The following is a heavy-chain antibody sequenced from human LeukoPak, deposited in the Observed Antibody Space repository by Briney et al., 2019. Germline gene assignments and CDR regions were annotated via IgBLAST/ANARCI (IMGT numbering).Heavy chain of an antibody. CDR3: AKAPLAYCSGGSCYPLDY. CDR1: GFTFSSYA. J-gene: IGHJ4*02. V-gene: IGHV3-23*01. D-gene: IGHD2-15*01. CDR2: ISSSGGGT. Sequence: PGGSLRLSCAASGFTFSSYAMSWVRQAPGKGLEWVSAISSSGGGTYYADSVKGRFTISRDHSKNTLSLQMNSLTAEDTAVYYCAKAPLAYCSGGSCYPLDYWGQGTLVTVSS.